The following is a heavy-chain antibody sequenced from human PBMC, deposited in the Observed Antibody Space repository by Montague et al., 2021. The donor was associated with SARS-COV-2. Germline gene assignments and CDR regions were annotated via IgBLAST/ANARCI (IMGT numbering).Heavy chain of an antibody. CDR2: IYSGGST. D-gene: IGHD1-26*01. CDR1: GFTVRNNY. CDR3: ARVNNYYAASPLDY. V-gene: IGHV3-53*04. J-gene: IGHJ4*02. Sequence: SLRLSCSASGFTVRNNYMSWVRQAPGKGLEWVSIIYSGGSTYYADSVKGRFTISRHNSDNTLYLQMNSLGADDTAVYYCARVNNYYAASPLDYWGQGTLVTVSS.